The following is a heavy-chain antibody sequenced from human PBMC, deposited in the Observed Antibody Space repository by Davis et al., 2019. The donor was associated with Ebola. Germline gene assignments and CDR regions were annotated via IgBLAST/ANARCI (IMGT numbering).Heavy chain of an antibody. V-gene: IGHV4-34*01. CDR1: GFTFSDYY. Sequence: ESLKISCAASGFTFSDYYMSWIHQPPGKGLEWIGEINHSGSTNYNPSLKSRVTISVDTSKNQFSLKLSSVTAADTAVYYCARGKLWLAVMNAFDIWGQGTMVTVSS. D-gene: IGHD5-18*01. J-gene: IGHJ3*02. CDR2: INHSGST. CDR3: ARGKLWLAVMNAFDI.